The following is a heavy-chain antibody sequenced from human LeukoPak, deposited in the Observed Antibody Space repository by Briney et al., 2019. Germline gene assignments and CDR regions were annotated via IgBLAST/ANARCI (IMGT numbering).Heavy chain of an antibody. D-gene: IGHD2-2*01. J-gene: IGHJ5*02. Sequence: GASVKVSCKASGYAFTGYYMHWVRQAPGQGLEWMGWINPNSGGTNYAQKFQGRVTMTRDTSISRAYMELSRLRSDDTAVYYCARDRYCSSTSCYGEFDPWGQGTLVTVSS. CDR3: ARDRYCSSTSCYGEFDP. CDR1: GYAFTGYY. V-gene: IGHV1-2*02. CDR2: INPNSGGT.